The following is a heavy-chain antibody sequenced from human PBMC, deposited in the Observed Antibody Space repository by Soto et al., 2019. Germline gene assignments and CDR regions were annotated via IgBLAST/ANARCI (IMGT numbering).Heavy chain of an antibody. Sequence: EVQLVESGGGLVQPGGSLRLSCAASGFTFSNYAMHWVRQAPGKGLEYVSTISSNGHSTDYANSVKGRFTISRDTSMNTLYLQMGSLRAEAMAVSYCAIASNRYHFHSCGQGTLVTVSS. CDR1: GFTFSNYA. V-gene: IGHV3-64*01. CDR3: AIASNRYHFHS. CDR2: ISSNGHST. D-gene: IGHD1-26*01. J-gene: IGHJ4*02.